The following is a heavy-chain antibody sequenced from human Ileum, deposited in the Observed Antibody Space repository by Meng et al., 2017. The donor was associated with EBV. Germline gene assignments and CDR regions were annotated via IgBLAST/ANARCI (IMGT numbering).Heavy chain of an antibody. CDR3: ARNVPGTSAYYD. CDR2: IYYSGST. Sequence: QEHLAQSGPGLVKPSDPLSLTCAVSGYSRSSTNWWGWIRQPPGKGLEWIGYIYYSGSTSYNPSLKSRVTMSVDTSKNQFSLNLNSVTAVDTAVYYCARNVPGTSAYYDWGQGTLVTVSS. V-gene: IGHV4-28*01. D-gene: IGHD3-22*01. CDR1: GYSRSSTNW. J-gene: IGHJ4*02.